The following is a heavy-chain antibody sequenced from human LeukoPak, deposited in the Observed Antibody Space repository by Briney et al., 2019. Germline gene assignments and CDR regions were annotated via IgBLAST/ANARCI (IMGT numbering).Heavy chain of an antibody. V-gene: IGHV4-34*01. J-gene: IGHJ4*02. Sequence: PSETLSLTCAVYGGSFSGYYWSWIRQPPGKGLEWIGEINHSGSTNYNPSLKSRVTISVDTSKNQFSLQLNSVTPEDTAVYYCARDLGFNFDYWGQGTLVTVSS. CDR1: GGSFSGYY. CDR3: ARDLGFNFDY. CDR2: INHSGST.